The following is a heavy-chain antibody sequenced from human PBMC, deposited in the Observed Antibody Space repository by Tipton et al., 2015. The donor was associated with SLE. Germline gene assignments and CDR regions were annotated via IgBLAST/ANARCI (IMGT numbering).Heavy chain of an antibody. CDR1: GGSISSYY. Sequence: TLSLTCTVSGGSISSYYWSWIRQPPGKGLEWIGYIYYSGSTNYNPSLKSRATISGDTSKNQFSLKLSSVTAADTAVYYCARAPRLGAFDIWGQGTMVTVSS. CDR2: IYYSGST. D-gene: IGHD6-19*01. CDR3: ARAPRLGAFDI. V-gene: IGHV4-59*08. J-gene: IGHJ3*02.